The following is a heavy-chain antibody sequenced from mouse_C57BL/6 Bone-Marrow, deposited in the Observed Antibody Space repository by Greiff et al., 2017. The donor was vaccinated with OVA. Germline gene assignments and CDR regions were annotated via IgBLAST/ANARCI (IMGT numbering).Heavy chain of an antibody. V-gene: IGHV1-26*01. D-gene: IGHD1-1*01. CDR1: GYTFTDYY. CDR3: AAITTVVADY. CDR2: INPNNGGT. J-gene: IGHJ2*01. Sequence: EVQLQQSGPELVKPGASVKISCKASGYTFTDYYMNWVKQSHGKSLEWIGDINPNNGGTSYNQKFKGKATLTVDKSSSTAYMELRSLTSEDSAVYYCAAITTVVADYWGQGTTLTVSS.